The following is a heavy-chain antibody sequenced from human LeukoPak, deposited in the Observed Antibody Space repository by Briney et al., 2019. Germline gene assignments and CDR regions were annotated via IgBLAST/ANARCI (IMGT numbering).Heavy chain of an antibody. J-gene: IGHJ6*03. CDR3: ARGGSYYDFWSGYYDYYYYMDV. CDR1: GGTISSYY. V-gene: IGHV4-59*01. Sequence: PSETLSLTCSVSGGTISSYYRSWIRQPPGKGLEWIGYIYDSGSTSYNPSLQSRVTISIDTSKNQFSLRLTSVTAADTAVYYCARGGSYYDFWSGYYDYYYYMDVWGKGTTVTVSS. CDR2: IYDSGST. D-gene: IGHD3-3*01.